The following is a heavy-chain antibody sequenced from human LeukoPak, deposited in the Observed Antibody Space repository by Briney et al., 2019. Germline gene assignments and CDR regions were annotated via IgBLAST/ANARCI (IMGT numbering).Heavy chain of an antibody. CDR1: GFTFSDYY. CDR3: ASPHYYYYYMDV. J-gene: IGHJ6*03. CDR2: ISSSGGTI. Sequence: GGSLRLSCAASGFTFSDYYMSWIRQAPGKGLEWVSYISSSGGTIYYADSVKGRFTISRDNAKNSLYLQMNSLRAEDTAVYYCASPHYYYYYMDVWGKGTTVTVSS. V-gene: IGHV3-11*01.